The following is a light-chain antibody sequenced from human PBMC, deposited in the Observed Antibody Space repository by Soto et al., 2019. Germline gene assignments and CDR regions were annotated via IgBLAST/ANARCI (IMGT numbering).Light chain of an antibody. CDR1: QVISTS. CDR3: QQLFDSPIT. CDR2: AAS. J-gene: IGKJ5*01. Sequence: DIQMTQSPSTLSASVGDRVTITCRASQVISTSLAWYQVKPGKAPKLLIYAASTLESGVPSRFSATVSGTEFSLTITSLQPEDFATYYCQQLFDSPITFGQGRLLAV. V-gene: IGKV1-9*01.